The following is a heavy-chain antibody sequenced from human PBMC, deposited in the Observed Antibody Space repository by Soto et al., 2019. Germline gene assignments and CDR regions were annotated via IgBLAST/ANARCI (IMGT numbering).Heavy chain of an antibody. D-gene: IGHD2-2*02. J-gene: IGHJ6*02. CDR2: ISGSGGST. CDR3: AKDLFDCSSTSCYMAPYYYYGMDV. Sequence: GGSLRLSCAASGFTFSSYAMSWVRQAPGKGLEWVSAISGSGGSTYYADSVKGRFTISRDNSKNTLYLQMNSLRAEDTAVYYCAKDLFDCSSTSCYMAPYYYYGMDVWGQGTTVTVSS. V-gene: IGHV3-23*01. CDR1: GFTFSSYA.